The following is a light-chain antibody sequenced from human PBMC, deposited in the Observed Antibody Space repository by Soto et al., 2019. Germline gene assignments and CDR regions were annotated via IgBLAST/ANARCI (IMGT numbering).Light chain of an antibody. CDR3: QQYYSTPT. CDR1: QSVLYSSNNKNY. Sequence: DIVMTQSPDSLAVSLGERATINCKSSQSVLYSSNNKNYLAWYQQKPGQPPKLLIYWASTRESGVHDRFSGSGSGTDFTLTISSLQAEDVAIYYSQQYYSTPTFGPGTKVDIK. V-gene: IGKV4-1*01. CDR2: WAS. J-gene: IGKJ3*01.